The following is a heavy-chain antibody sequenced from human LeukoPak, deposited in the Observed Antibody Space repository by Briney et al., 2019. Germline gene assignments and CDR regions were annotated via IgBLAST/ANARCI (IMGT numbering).Heavy chain of an antibody. Sequence: GGSLRLSCAASGFAVSSNYMNWVRQAPGKGLEWVSGIYGDGSTYYADSVKGRFTISRDNSKNTLYLQMNSLRAEDTAVYYCARGSYCSGGSCYPLFDYWGQGTLVTVSS. J-gene: IGHJ4*02. CDR1: GFAVSSNY. V-gene: IGHV3-53*01. CDR3: ARGSYCSGGSCYPLFDY. CDR2: IYGDGST. D-gene: IGHD2-15*01.